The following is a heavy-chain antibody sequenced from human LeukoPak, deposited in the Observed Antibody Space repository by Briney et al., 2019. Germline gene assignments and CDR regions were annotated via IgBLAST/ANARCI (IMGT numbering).Heavy chain of an antibody. CDR3: ATDLSDVWQQLVFDY. CDR1: GFTFSSYS. V-gene: IGHV3-21*01. J-gene: IGHJ4*02. D-gene: IGHD3/OR15-3a*01. Sequence: GGSLRLSCAASGFTFSSYSMNWVRQAPGKGLEWVSSISSSSSYIYYADSVKGRFTISRDNAKNSLYLQMNSLRAEDTAVYYCATDLSDVWQQLVFDYWGQGTLVTVSS. CDR2: ISSSSSYI.